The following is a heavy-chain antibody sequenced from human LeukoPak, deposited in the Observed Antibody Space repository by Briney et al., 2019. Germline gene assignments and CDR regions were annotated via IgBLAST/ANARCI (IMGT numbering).Heavy chain of an antibody. D-gene: IGHD3-9*01. CDR1: GYTFTGYY. Sequence: ASVKVSCKASGYTFTGYYMHWVRQAPGQGLEWMGRINPNSGGTNYAQKFQGRVTMTRDTSISTAYMELSGLRSDDTAVYYCATVDYDILTGSSWGQGTLVTVSS. V-gene: IGHV1-2*06. CDR3: ATVDYDILTGSS. CDR2: INPNSGGT. J-gene: IGHJ4*02.